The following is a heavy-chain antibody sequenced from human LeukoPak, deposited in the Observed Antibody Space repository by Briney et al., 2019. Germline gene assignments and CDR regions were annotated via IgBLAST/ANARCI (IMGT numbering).Heavy chain of an antibody. D-gene: IGHD3-3*01. Sequence: SQTLSLTCTVSGGSISSGSYYWSWIRQPAGKGLEWIGRIYTSGSTNYNPSLKSRVTISVDTSKNQFSLKLSSVTGADTAVYYCARDLGFTYYDFWSGYFMGDAFDIWGQGTMVTVSS. CDR1: GGSISSGSYY. CDR2: IYTSGST. CDR3: ARDLGFTYYDFWSGYFMGDAFDI. J-gene: IGHJ3*02. V-gene: IGHV4-61*02.